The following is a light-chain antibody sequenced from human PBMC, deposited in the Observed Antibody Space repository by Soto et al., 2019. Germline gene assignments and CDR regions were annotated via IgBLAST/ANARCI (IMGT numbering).Light chain of an antibody. CDR3: CSYAGSSTLV. J-gene: IGLJ2*01. CDR1: SSDVGSYNL. Sequence: QSALTQPASVSGSPGQSITISCTRTSSDVGSYNLVSWYQQHPGKAPKLMIYDDIKRPSGISNRFSGSKSGNTASLTISGLQADDEADYYCCSYAGSSTLVFGGGTKLTVL. CDR2: DDI. V-gene: IGLV2-23*01.